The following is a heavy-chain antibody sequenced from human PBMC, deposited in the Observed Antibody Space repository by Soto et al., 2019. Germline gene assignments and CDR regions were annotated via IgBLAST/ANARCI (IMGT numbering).Heavy chain of an antibody. V-gene: IGHV1-69*01. CDR3: AGERRGFAAAGQSFDY. CDR1: GGTFSSYA. D-gene: IGHD6-13*01. J-gene: IGHJ4*02. CDR2: IIPIIGRA. Sequence: QVQLVQSGAEVQKPGSSVKVSCKASGGTFSSYAISCVRQAPGQGLGWMGGIIPIIGRAYYAQKFQGRVSIPADESTSTGYSELSSLRSEDTAVYYCAGERRGFAAAGQSFDYWGQGTLVTVSS.